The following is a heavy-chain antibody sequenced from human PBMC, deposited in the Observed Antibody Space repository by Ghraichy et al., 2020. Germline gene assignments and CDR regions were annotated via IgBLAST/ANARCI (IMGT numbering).Heavy chain of an antibody. Sequence: GGSLRLSCAASGFTFSDYYMTWIRQAPGKGLEWVSYISRGGNTIYYADSVKGRFTISRDNAKNSLYLQMNSLRAEDTAVYYCARDKGGYAAASDIWGQGTMVTVSP. D-gene: IGHD3-22*01. CDR1: GFTFSDYY. CDR2: ISRGGNTI. CDR3: ARDKGGYAAASDI. J-gene: IGHJ3*02. V-gene: IGHV3-11*04.